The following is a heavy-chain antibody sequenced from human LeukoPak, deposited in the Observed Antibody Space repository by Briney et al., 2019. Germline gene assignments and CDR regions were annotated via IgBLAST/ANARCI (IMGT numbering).Heavy chain of an antibody. J-gene: IGHJ4*02. V-gene: IGHV1-69*05. CDR3: ARDRYVEQQLAGRRYFDY. Sequence: ASVKVSCKASGGTFSSYAISWVRQAPGQGLEWMGRIIPIFGTANYAQKFQGRVTITTDESTSTAYMELSSLRSEDTAVYYCARDRYVEQQLAGRRYFDYWGQGTLVTVSS. D-gene: IGHD6-13*01. CDR2: IIPIFGTA. CDR1: GGTFSSYA.